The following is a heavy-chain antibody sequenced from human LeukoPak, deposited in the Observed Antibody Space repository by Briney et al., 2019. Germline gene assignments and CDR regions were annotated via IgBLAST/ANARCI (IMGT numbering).Heavy chain of an antibody. Sequence: GGSLRLSCAASGFTFSTYLMSWVRQAPGKGLEWVANIKQDGSEKYYVDSVKGRFTISRDNAKNSLYLQMNSLRAEDTAVYYCTKVRGYSSLCDYWGQGTLVTVSS. V-gene: IGHV3-7*01. CDR2: IKQDGSEK. J-gene: IGHJ4*02. CDR3: TKVRGYSSLCDY. CDR1: GFTFSTYL. D-gene: IGHD5-18*01.